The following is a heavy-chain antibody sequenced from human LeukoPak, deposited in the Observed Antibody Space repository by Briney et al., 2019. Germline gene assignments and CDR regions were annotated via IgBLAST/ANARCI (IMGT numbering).Heavy chain of an antibody. J-gene: IGHJ4*02. Sequence: GGSLRLSCSVSGITLSNYGMSWVRQAPGKGLEWVAGISDSGGRTNYADSVKGRFTISRDNPKNSLYLQMNSLRAEDTAVYFCAKRGVVIRVILVGFHKEAYYFDSWGQGALVTVSS. CDR2: ISDSGGRT. CDR3: AKRGVVIRVILVGFHKEAYYFDS. D-gene: IGHD3-22*01. V-gene: IGHV3-23*01. CDR1: GITLSNYG.